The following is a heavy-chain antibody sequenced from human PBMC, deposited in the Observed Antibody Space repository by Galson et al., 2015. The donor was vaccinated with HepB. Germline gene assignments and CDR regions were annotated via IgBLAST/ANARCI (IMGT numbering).Heavy chain of an antibody. CDR2: IIPIFGIA. Sequence: SVKVSCKASGGTFSSYAISWVRQAPGQGLEWMGGIIPIFGIANYAQKFQGRVTITADESTSTAYMELSSLRSEDTAVYYCARVRYSGYAQFNYYYYHGMDVWGQGTTVTVSS. CDR3: ARVRYSGYAQFNYYYYHGMDV. V-gene: IGHV1-69*13. D-gene: IGHD5-12*01. CDR1: GGTFSSYA. J-gene: IGHJ6*02.